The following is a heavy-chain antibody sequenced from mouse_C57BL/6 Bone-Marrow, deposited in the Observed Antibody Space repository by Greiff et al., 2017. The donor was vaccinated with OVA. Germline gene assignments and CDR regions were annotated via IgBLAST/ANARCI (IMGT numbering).Heavy chain of an antibody. CDR2: IYPGDGDT. CDR1: GYAFSSSW. Sequence: VQLVESGPELVKPGASVKISCKASGYAFSSSWMNWVKQRPGKGLEWIGRIYPGDGDTNYNGKFKGKATLTADKSSSTAYMQLSSLTSEDSAVYFCASWGYYAMDYWGQGTSVTVSS. CDR3: ASWGYYAMDY. J-gene: IGHJ4*01. V-gene: IGHV1-82*01.